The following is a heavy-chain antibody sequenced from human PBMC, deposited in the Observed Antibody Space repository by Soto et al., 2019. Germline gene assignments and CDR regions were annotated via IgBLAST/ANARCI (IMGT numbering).Heavy chain of an antibody. CDR3: ARILRYNYDFDN. V-gene: IGHV2-26*01. CDR1: GSSLRDPKVG. D-gene: IGHD1-1*01. Sequence: QVTLKESGPVMVKPTETLTLTCTVSGSSLRDPKVGVTWVRQPPGKALEWLAHIFSNDEKSYCTSLRSRVTISKDSSGTQVVLSMTNMDPADTATYFCARILRYNYDFDNWGQGTLVTVSS. J-gene: IGHJ4*02. CDR2: IFSNDEK.